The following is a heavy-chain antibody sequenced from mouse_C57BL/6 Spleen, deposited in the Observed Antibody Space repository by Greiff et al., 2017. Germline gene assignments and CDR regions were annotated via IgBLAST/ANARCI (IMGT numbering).Heavy chain of an antibody. CDR2: ISGGGGNT. V-gene: IGHV5-9*01. Sequence: EVQLVESGGGLVKPGGSLKLSCAASGFTFSSYTMSWVRQTPEKRLEWVATISGGGGNTYYPDSVKGRFTISRDNAKNTLYLQMSSLRSEDTALYYCAKGALWREGFAYWGQGTLVTVSA. D-gene: IGHD1-1*02. J-gene: IGHJ3*01. CDR1: GFTFSSYT. CDR3: AKGALWREGFAY.